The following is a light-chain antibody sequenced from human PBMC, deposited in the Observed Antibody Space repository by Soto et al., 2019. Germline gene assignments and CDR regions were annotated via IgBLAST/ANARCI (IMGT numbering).Light chain of an antibody. CDR1: QSVSSN. Sequence: EIVMTQSPATLSVSPGERATLSCRASQSVSSNLAWYQQKPGQAPRLLIYGASTRATGIPARFSGSGSGTEFTLTLSSLQSEDCAVYYCQQYNNWPPWTFGQGTKVEI. V-gene: IGKV3-15*01. J-gene: IGKJ1*01. CDR2: GAS. CDR3: QQYNNWPPWT.